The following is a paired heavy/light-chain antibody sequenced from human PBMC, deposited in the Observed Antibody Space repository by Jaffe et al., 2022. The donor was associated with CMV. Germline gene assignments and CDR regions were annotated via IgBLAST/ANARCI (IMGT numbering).Light chain of an antibody. Sequence: NFMLTQPHSVSESPGKTVTISCTRSSGSIATNYVQWYQQRPGSVPTTVIYEDNQKVSGVPDRFTGSIDSSSNSASLTISGLKTEDEADYYCQSYDSNNHGVFGGGTKLTVL. CDR2: EDN. CDR3: QSYDSNNHGV. J-gene: IGLJ2*01. V-gene: IGLV6-57*04. CDR1: SGSIATNY.
Heavy chain of an antibody. CDR3: ARDFRYRTTAGSGMD. V-gene: IGHV3-33*01. CDR2: ICYDGSNK. CDR1: GFTFTSYG. D-gene: IGHD6-13*01. J-gene: IGHJ1*01. Sequence: VQLVESGGGVVQPGTSLRLSCAASGFTFTSYGIHWVRQAPGKGLEWVAVICYDGSNKYYADSVKGRFTISRDTSKNTVYLQMNSLRAEDTAVYYCARDFRYRTTAGSGMDWGQGTLVTVSS.